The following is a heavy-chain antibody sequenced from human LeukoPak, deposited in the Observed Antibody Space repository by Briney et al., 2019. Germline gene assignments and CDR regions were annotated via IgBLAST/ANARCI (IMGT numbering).Heavy chain of an antibody. CDR2: INHSGST. D-gene: IGHD3-9*01. Sequence: SETLSLTCAVYGGSFSGYYWSWIRQPPGKGLEWIGEINHSGSTNYNPSLKSRVTISVDTSKNQFSLKLSSVTAADTAVYYCARNLRYIDYWGQGTLVTVSS. V-gene: IGHV4-34*01. J-gene: IGHJ4*02. CDR1: GGSFSGYY. CDR3: ARNLRYIDY.